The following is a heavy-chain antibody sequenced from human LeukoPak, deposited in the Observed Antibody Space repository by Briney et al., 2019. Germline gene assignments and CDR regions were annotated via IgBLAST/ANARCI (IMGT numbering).Heavy chain of an antibody. CDR3: ARTVSSAGWSDDAFDI. D-gene: IGHD6-19*01. J-gene: IGHJ3*02. V-gene: IGHV3-20*04. CDR1: GFTFDDYG. Sequence: GGSLRLSCAASGFTFDDYGMSWARQAPGKGLEWVSGINWDGGSTGYADSVRGRFTISRDNAKNFLYLQMNSLRAEDTALYYCARTVSSAGWSDDAFDIWGQGTMVTVSS. CDR2: INWDGGST.